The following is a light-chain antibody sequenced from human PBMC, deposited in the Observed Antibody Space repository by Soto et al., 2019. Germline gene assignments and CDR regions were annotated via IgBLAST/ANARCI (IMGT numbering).Light chain of an antibody. J-gene: IGKJ4*01. CDR3: QQYNSYSLT. V-gene: IGKV1-5*01. CDR2: DAY. CDR1: QIISSR. Sequence: DIQMTQSPSILSASVGDIVTITCRASQIISSRLAWYQQKPGKAPKLLIYDAYNLESGVPSRFSGSGSGTEFTLTISSLQPDDFATYYCQQYNSYSLTFGGGTKVEIK.